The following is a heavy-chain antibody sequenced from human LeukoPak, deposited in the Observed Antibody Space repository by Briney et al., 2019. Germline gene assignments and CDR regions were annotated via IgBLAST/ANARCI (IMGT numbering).Heavy chain of an antibody. D-gene: IGHD1-26*01. J-gene: IGHJ4*02. Sequence: GRSLRLSCAASGFTLSNYAMHWVRQAPGKGLEWVAVISYDGSKKYYADSVKGRFTISRDDSKYTLYLQMNSLGPEDTAVYYCARALSGSPPYDSWGQGTLVTVSS. V-gene: IGHV3-30-3*01. CDR1: GFTLSNYA. CDR3: ARALSGSPPYDS. CDR2: ISYDGSKK.